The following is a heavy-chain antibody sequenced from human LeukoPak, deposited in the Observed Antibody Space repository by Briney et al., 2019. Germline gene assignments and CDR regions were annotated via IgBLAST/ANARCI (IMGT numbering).Heavy chain of an antibody. CDR1: GFTFSRDW. CDR2: MNSDGSTT. J-gene: IGHJ3*02. V-gene: IGHV3-74*01. Sequence: GGSLRLSCAASGFTFSRDWMHWVRQAPGKGLVWVSRMNSDGSTTNYADSVKGRFTISRDNSKNTLYLQMNSLRAEDTAVYYCARNYYDSSGYYYGDAFDIWGQGTMVTVSS. D-gene: IGHD3-22*01. CDR3: ARNYYDSSGYYYGDAFDI.